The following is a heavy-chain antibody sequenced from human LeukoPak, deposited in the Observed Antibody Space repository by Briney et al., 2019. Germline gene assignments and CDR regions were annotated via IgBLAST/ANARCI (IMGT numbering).Heavy chain of an antibody. CDR2: IIPILGIA. Sequence: SVKVSCPASGCTFSSYAISWVRQAHGHGPEWLGSIIPILGIANYAQKFQVRVSITADKAAGTAYMERGSLRSEDTAVYYCARLNYDYGGNPDAFDIWGQGTMVTVSS. J-gene: IGHJ3*02. D-gene: IGHD4-23*01. CDR1: GCTFSSYA. CDR3: ARLNYDYGGNPDAFDI. V-gene: IGHV1-69*04.